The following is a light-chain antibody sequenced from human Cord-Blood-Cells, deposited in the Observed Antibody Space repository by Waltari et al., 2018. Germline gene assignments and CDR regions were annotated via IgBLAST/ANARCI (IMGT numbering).Light chain of an antibody. CDR1: SSDVGGYNY. J-gene: IGLJ2*01. V-gene: IGLV2-14*01. Sequence: QSALTQPASVSGSPGQSITLYCTGTSSDVGGYNYVLWYQPHPGKAPKLMIYEVSNRPSGVSNRFSGSKSGNTASLTISGLQAEDEADYYCSSYTSSSTVVFGGGTKLTVL. CDR3: SSYTSSSTVV. CDR2: EVS.